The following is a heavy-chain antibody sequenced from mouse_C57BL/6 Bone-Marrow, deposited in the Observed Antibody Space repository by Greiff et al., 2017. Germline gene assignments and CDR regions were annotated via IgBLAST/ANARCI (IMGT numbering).Heavy chain of an antibody. J-gene: IGHJ2*01. CDR1: GFTFSSYA. D-gene: IGHD2-5*01. CDR3: ARDNYYINDYFDY. V-gene: IGHV5-4*01. Sequence: EVMLVESGGGLVKPGGSLKLSCAASGFTFSSYAMSWVRQTPEKRLEWVATISDGGSYTYYPDNVKGRFTISRDNAKINLYRQMSHLKSEDTAMYYFARDNYYINDYFDYWGQGTTLTVSS. CDR2: ISDGGSYT.